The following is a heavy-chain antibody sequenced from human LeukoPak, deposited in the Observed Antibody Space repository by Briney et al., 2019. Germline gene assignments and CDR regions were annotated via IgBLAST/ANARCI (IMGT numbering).Heavy chain of an antibody. V-gene: IGHV3-15*01. CDR1: GFTFSNAW. CDR3: TTVLPGSYSGYDMIADAFDI. Sequence: PGGSLRLSRAASGFTFSNAWMSWVRQAPGKGLEWVGRIKSKTDGGTTDYAAPVKGRFTISRDDSKNTLYLQMNSLKTEDTAVYYCTTVLPGSYSGYDMIADAFDIWGQGTMVTVSS. CDR2: IKSKTDGGTT. D-gene: IGHD5-12*01. J-gene: IGHJ3*02.